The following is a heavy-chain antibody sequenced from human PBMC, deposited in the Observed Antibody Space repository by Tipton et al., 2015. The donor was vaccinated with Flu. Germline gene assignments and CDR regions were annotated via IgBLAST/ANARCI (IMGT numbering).Heavy chain of an antibody. J-gene: IGHJ4*02. D-gene: IGHD3-22*01. V-gene: IGHV3-53*01. CDR1: GFTVSSSY. Sequence: SPRLSCAASGFTVSSSYMSWVRQAPGKGLEWVSVIYSSVDAYYADSVKGRFAISRDSSKNTLYLQVNSLSAEDTALYYCARSPYFDRSGYFLFFDYWGQGALVTVSS. CDR3: ARSPYFDRSGYFLFFDY. CDR2: IYSSVDA.